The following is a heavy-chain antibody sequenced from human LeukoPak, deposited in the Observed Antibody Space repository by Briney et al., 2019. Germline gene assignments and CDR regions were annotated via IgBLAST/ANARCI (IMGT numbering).Heavy chain of an antibody. CDR3: AKDVGVIHFDY. CDR1: GFTFNNFA. D-gene: IGHD3-16*02. Sequence: GGSLRLSCAASGFTFNNFAMGWVRQAPGKGLEWVSTISDSGSNTHYADSVKGRFTISRDNSKDTLYLQMNSLRAEDAAMYYCAKDVGVIHFDYWGQGTLVTVSS. J-gene: IGHJ4*02. V-gene: IGHV3-23*01. CDR2: ISDSGSNT.